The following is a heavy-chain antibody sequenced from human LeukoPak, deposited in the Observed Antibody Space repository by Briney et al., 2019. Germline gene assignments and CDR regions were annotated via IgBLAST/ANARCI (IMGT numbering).Heavy chain of an antibody. Sequence: GGSLRLSCAVSGFAFSSYWMNWVRQAPGKGLEWVANIKQDGSEKNYVDSVKGRFTISRDNAKSSLFLQMNDLRAEDTAVYYCAKGGRGNGEVYWGQGTLVTVSS. CDR1: GFAFSSYW. CDR3: AKGGRGNGEVY. CDR2: IKQDGSEK. J-gene: IGHJ4*02. D-gene: IGHD2-8*01. V-gene: IGHV3-7*01.